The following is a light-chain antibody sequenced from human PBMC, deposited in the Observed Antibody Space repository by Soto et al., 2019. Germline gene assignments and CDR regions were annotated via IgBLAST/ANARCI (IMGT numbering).Light chain of an antibody. J-gene: IGKJ1*01. Sequence: EIVLTQSPGTLSLSPGERATLSCRGSQSISSSYLAWYQQKPGQAPRLLIYGASSRATGIPDRFSGSGSETDFTLTISSLQSEDFAIYYCQHYNNWPPWTFGQGTKVEIK. V-gene: IGKV3D-20*02. CDR3: QHYNNWPPWT. CDR1: QSISSSY. CDR2: GAS.